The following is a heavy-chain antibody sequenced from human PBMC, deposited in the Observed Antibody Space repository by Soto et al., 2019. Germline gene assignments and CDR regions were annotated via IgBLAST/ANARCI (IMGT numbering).Heavy chain of an antibody. D-gene: IGHD2-2*01. Sequence: QVQLVQSGAEVKKPGSSVQVSCKASGGTFSSYAISWVRQAPGQGLEWMGGIIPISDTTNYAQKFQGRVTITADESTSTAYMELSSLGSEDTAVYYCARSQGSSTSLEIYYYYYYGMNVWGQGTTVTVSS. CDR2: IIPISDTT. V-gene: IGHV1-69*01. J-gene: IGHJ6*02. CDR1: GGTFSSYA. CDR3: ARSQGSSTSLEIYYYYYYGMNV.